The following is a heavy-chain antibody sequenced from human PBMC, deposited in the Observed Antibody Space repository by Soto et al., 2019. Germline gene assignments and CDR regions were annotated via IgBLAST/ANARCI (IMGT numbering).Heavy chain of an antibody. Sequence: SETLSLTCAVSGGSISSGGYSWSWIRQPPGKGLEWIGYIYHSGSTYYNPSLKSRVTISVDRSKNQFSLKLSSVTAADTAVYYCARAVYSFPGADEYYFDYRGQGTMVT. CDR1: GGSISSGGYS. CDR2: IYHSGST. CDR3: ARAVYSFPGADEYYFDY. J-gene: IGHJ4*02. D-gene: IGHD2-8*01. V-gene: IGHV4-30-2*01.